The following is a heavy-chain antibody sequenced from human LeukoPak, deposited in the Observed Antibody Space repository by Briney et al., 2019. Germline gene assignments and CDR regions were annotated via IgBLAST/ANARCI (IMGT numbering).Heavy chain of an antibody. CDR3: AREGTYYYDSSGYADAFDI. CDR2: INPNSGGT. J-gene: IGHJ3*02. V-gene: IGHV1-2*06. CDR1: GYTFTGYY. D-gene: IGHD3-22*01. Sequence: ASVKVSCKASGYTFTGYYMHWVRQAPGQGLEWMGRINPNSGGTNYAQKFQGRVTMTRDTSIRTAYMELSRLRPDDTAVYYCAREGTYYYDSSGYADAFDIWGQGTMVTVSS.